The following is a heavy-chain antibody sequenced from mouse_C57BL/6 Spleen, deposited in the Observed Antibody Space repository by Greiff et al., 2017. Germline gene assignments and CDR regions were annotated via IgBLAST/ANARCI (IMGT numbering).Heavy chain of an antibody. J-gene: IGHJ3*01. CDR1: GYTFTSYW. D-gene: IGHD1-1*01. CDR2: IDPSDSYT. Sequence: QVQLQQPGAELVMPGASVKLSCKASGYTFTSYWMHWVKQRPGQGLEWIGEIDPSDSYTNYNQKFNGKSTLTVDKSSSTAYMQLSSLTSEDSAVYYCARLGYGSSFAYWGQGTLVTVSA. V-gene: IGHV1-69*01. CDR3: ARLGYGSSFAY.